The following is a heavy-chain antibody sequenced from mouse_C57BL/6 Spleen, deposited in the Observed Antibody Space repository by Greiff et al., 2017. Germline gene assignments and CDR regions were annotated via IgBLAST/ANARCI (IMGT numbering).Heavy chain of an antibody. V-gene: IGHV5-17*01. D-gene: IGHD1-1*01. J-gene: IGHJ4*01. CDR2: ISSGSSTI. CDR1: GFTFSDYG. CDR3: ARENYYGYYAMDY. Sequence: EVMLVESGGGLVKPGGSLKLSCAASGFTFSDYGMHWVRQAPEKGLEWVAYISSGSSTIYYADTVKGRFTISRDNAKNTLFLQMTSLRSEDTAMYYCARENYYGYYAMDYWGQGTSVTVSS.